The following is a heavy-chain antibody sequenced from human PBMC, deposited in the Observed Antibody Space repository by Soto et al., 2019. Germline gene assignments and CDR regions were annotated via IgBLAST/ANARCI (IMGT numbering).Heavy chain of an antibody. CDR2: IYYSGST. V-gene: IGHV4-61*01. CDR1: GGSVSSGSYY. D-gene: IGHD6-19*01. CDR3: ARVDSSGWVGIDY. Sequence: QVQLQESGPGLVKPSETLSLTCTVSGGSVSSGSYYWSWIRQPPGKGLEWIGYIYYSGSTNYNPSLKSRVTISVDTSKNQFSLKLSSVTAADTAVYYCARVDSSGWVGIDYWGQGTLVTVSS. J-gene: IGHJ4*02.